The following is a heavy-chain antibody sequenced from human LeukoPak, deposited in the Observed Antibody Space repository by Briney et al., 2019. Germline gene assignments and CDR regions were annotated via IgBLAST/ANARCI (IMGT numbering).Heavy chain of an antibody. CDR2: IYSGDSDT. Sequence: GESLKISCKGSGYSFTSYWIGWVPQIPGKGLEWRVIIYSGDSDTRYSPSFQGQVTISADKSISTAYLQWSSLRASDTAMYYCARRITMVRGVTGGYFDYWGQGTLVTVSS. D-gene: IGHD3-10*01. J-gene: IGHJ4*02. CDR3: ARRITMVRGVTGGYFDY. CDR1: GYSFTSYW. V-gene: IGHV5-51*01.